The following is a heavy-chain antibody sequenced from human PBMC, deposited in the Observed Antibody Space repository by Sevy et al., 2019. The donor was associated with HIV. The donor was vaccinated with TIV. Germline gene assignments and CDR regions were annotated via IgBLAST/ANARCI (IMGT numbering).Heavy chain of an antibody. Sequence: GGSLRLSCAAAGFTFSDHYMEWVRQAPGKGLEWVGRIRNKADSYTTEYAASVKGRFTISRDDSKNSLYLLMNSLKTEDTAVYYCATHAGIAAAGRVFDYWGQGTLVTVSS. V-gene: IGHV3-72*01. J-gene: IGHJ4*02. D-gene: IGHD6-13*01. CDR1: GFTFSDHY. CDR3: ATHAGIAAAGRVFDY. CDR2: IRNKADSYTT.